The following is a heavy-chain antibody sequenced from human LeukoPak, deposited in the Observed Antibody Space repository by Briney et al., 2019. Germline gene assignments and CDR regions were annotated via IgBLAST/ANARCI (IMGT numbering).Heavy chain of an antibody. Sequence: PSQTLSLTCTVSGGSISSGGYYWSWIRQHPGKGLEWIGYIYYSGSTYYNPSLKSRVTISVDTSKNQFSLKLSSVTAADTAVYHCASFATYYYGSGDAFDIWGQGTMVTVSS. CDR1: GGSISSGGYY. D-gene: IGHD3-10*01. J-gene: IGHJ3*02. CDR2: IYYSGST. V-gene: IGHV4-31*03. CDR3: ASFATYYYGSGDAFDI.